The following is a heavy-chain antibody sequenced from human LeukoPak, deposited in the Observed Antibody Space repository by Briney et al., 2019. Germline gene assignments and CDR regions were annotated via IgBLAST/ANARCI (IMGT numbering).Heavy chain of an antibody. Sequence: SETLSLTCTVSGGSISSSSYYWGWIRQPPGKGLEWIGSIYYSGSTYYNPSLKSRVTISVDTSKNQFPLKLSSVTAADTAVYYCASYYCSGGSCYPRDYGMDVWGQGTTVTVSS. CDR2: IYYSGST. D-gene: IGHD2-15*01. J-gene: IGHJ6*02. CDR3: ASYYCSGGSCYPRDYGMDV. V-gene: IGHV4-39*01. CDR1: GGSISSSSYY.